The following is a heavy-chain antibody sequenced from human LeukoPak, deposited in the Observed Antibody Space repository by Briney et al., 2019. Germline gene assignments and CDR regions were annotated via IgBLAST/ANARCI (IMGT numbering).Heavy chain of an antibody. V-gene: IGHV3-30*04. CDR1: GFTFSSYA. J-gene: IGHJ4*02. D-gene: IGHD3-16*01. CDR3: AKVDGVYYFDY. Sequence: GSLRLSCAASGFTFSSYAMHWVRQAPGKGLEWVAVISYDGSNKYYADSVKGRFTISRDNSKNTLYLQMNSLRAEDTAVYYCAKVDGVYYFDYWGQGTLVTVSS. CDR2: ISYDGSNK.